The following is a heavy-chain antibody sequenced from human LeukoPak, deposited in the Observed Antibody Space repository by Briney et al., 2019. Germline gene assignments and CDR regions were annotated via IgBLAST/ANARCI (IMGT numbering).Heavy chain of an antibody. CDR1: GFTFDDYA. D-gene: IGHD3-10*01. CDR2: ISWNSGSI. CDR3: AYGVEGAFDI. V-gene: IGHV3-9*01. J-gene: IGHJ3*02. Sequence: PGRSLRLSCAASGFTFDDYAMHWVRQAPGKGLEWVSGISWNSGSIGYADSVKGRVTISRDNAKNSLYLQMNSLRAEDTALYYCAYGVEGAFDIWGQGTMVTVSS.